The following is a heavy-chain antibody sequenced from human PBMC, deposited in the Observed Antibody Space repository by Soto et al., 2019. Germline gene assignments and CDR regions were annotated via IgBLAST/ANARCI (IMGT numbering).Heavy chain of an antibody. CDR3: ARWPDGYYYYGMDV. V-gene: IGHV1-8*01. J-gene: IGHJ6*02. CDR1: GYTFTSYD. Sequence: QVQLVQSGAEVKKPGASVKVSCKASGYTFTSYDINWVRQATGQGLEWMGWMNPNSGNTGYAQKFXGXVSXTRNTSISTAYMELSSLRSEHPAVYYCARWPDGYYYYGMDVWGQGTTVTVSS. CDR2: MNPNSGNT.